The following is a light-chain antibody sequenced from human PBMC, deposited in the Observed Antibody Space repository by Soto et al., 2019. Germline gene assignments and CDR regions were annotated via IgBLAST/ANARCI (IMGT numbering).Light chain of an antibody. J-gene: IGLJ1*01. CDR3: RSYTNVNTLV. Sequence: QSPLTQTACVSGSPGQSITISCTGTISDIGIYDYVSWYQRHPGRAPQLMIYEVSNRPSGVSRRFTGSKSGNTASLTISGLQAEDEADYFCRSYTNVNTLVFGGGTKVTVL. CDR2: EVS. V-gene: IGLV2-14*01. CDR1: ISDIGIYDY.